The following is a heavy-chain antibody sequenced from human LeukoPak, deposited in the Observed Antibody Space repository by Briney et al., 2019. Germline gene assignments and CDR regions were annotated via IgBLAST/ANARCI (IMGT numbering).Heavy chain of an antibody. V-gene: IGHV4-59*01. CDR1: GDSISSFY. CDR2: IYYSGST. CDR3: ARGTTPTSY. J-gene: IGHJ4*02. Sequence: PSETLSLTCTVSGDSISSFYWSWIRQPPGKGLEWIGYIYYSGSTNYNPSLKSRATISINTSKNQFSLNLTSVTAADTAVYFCARGTTPTSYWGQGALVTVSS. D-gene: IGHD1-1*01.